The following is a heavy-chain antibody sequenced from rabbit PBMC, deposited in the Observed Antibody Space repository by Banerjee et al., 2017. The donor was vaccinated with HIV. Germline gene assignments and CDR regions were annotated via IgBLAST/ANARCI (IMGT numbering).Heavy chain of an antibody. Sequence: QSLEESGGDLVKPGASLTLTCTASGFSFSAGYYMCWVRQAPGKGLEWIACIGAGSSGNTYYANWAKGRFTISKTSSTTVTLQMTSLTAADTATYFCARFYAGYGDFGYAAMWGPGTLVTVS. J-gene: IGHJ4*01. CDR1: GFSFSAGYY. CDR2: IGAGSSGNT. V-gene: IGHV1S40*01. D-gene: IGHD7-1*01. CDR3: ARFYAGYGDFGYAAM.